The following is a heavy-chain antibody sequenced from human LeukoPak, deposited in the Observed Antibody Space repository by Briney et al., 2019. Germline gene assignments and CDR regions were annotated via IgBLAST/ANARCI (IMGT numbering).Heavy chain of an antibody. CDR3: AHRGSYSGSYRGYYYGMDV. Sequence: GASVKVSCKASGGTFSSYAISWVRQAPGQGLEWMGRIIPILGIANYAQKFQGRVTITADKSTSTAYMELSSLRSEDTAVYYCAHRGSYSGSYRGYYYGMDVWGQGTTLTVSS. CDR2: IIPILGIA. J-gene: IGHJ6*02. V-gene: IGHV1-69*04. D-gene: IGHD1-26*01. CDR1: GGTFSSYA.